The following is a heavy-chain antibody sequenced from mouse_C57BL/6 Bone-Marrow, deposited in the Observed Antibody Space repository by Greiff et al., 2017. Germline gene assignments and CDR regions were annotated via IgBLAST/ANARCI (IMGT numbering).Heavy chain of an antibody. Sequence: QVQLQQSGAELVRPGTSVKMSCKASGYTFTNYWIGWAKQRPGHGLEWIGDIYPGGGYTNYNEKLKGKATLTADKSSSTAYMQFSSLTSEDSAIYYCARSDGYYAYYAMDYWGQGTSVTVSS. J-gene: IGHJ4*01. CDR1: GYTFTNYW. CDR3: ARSDGYYAYYAMDY. D-gene: IGHD2-3*01. CDR2: IYPGGGYT. V-gene: IGHV1-63*01.